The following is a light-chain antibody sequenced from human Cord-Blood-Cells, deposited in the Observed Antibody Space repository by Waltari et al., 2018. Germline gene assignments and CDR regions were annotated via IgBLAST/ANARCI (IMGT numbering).Light chain of an antibody. J-gene: IGLJ3*02. V-gene: IGLV2-14*01. CDR1: SRDVGGYNY. CDR3: SSYTSSSTLV. CDR2: DVS. Sequence: QSALTQPASVSGSPGPSLTLSCTGTSRDVGGYNYVSWYQQHPGKAPKLMIYDVSNRPSGVSNRFSGSKSGNTASLTISGLQAEDEADYYCSSYTSSSTLVFGGGTKLTVL.